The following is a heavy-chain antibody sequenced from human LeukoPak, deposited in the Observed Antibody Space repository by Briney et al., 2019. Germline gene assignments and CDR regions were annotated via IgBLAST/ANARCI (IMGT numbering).Heavy chain of an antibody. CDR3: ARDGGSASYKSGYFDY. D-gene: IGHD3-10*01. J-gene: IGHJ4*02. Sequence: PGGSLRLSCAASGFTFGNYWMHWVRQTPGKEPVGVSRINDDGRSTAYAAFVKGRFTISRDNAKNTLYLQMDSLHVDDTAVYYCARDGGSASYKSGYFDYWGQGTVVTVSS. CDR2: INDDGRST. CDR1: GFTFGNYW. V-gene: IGHV3-74*03.